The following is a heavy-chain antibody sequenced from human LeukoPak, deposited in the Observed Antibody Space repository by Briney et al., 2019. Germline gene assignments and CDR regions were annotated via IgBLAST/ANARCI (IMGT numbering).Heavy chain of an antibody. CDR3: AKDMRRYNWNDAIDY. CDR1: GFTFDDYA. CDR2: ISWDGGSI. V-gene: IGHV3-9*01. J-gene: IGHJ4*02. D-gene: IGHD1-1*01. Sequence: PGGSLRLSCAASGFTFDDYAMHWVRQAPGKGLEWVSGISWDGGSIGYADSVKGRFTCSRDNAKKSLSMHMNSLRADDTALYYCAKDMRRYNWNDAIDYWGQGTLVTVSS.